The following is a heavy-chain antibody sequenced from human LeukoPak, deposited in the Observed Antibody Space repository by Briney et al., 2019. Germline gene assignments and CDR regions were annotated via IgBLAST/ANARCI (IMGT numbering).Heavy chain of an antibody. V-gene: IGHV3-48*03. D-gene: IGHD3-3*01. CDR2: ISRSGTII. Sequence: GGSLRLSCAASGFTFSGYEMNWVRQAPGKGLEWVSYISRSGTIISYADSVKGRFTISRDNAKNSLYLQMNSLRAKDTAVYYCARERDDYYFDYWGQGTLVTVSS. J-gene: IGHJ4*02. CDR1: GFTFSGYE. CDR3: ARERDDYYFDY.